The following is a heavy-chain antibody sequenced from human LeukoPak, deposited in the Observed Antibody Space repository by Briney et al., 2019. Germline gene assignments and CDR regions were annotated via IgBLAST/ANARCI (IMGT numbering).Heavy chain of an antibody. CDR3: ATASLNSGSYFYFDY. Sequence: GASVKVSCKASGYTFTSYGISWVRQAPGQGLEWMGWISAYNGNTNYAQKFQGRVTMTEDTSTDTAYMELSSLRSEDTAVYYCATASLNSGSYFYFDYWGQGTLVTVSS. CDR2: ISAYNGNT. D-gene: IGHD1-26*01. CDR1: GYTFTSYG. V-gene: IGHV1-18*01. J-gene: IGHJ4*02.